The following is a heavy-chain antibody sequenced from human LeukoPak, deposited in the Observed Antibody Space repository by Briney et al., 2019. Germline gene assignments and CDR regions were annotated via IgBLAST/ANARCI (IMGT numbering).Heavy chain of an antibody. CDR3: ARDSEVAAAGLTGSEGFDY. V-gene: IGHV1-2*02. CDR2: INPNSGGT. D-gene: IGHD6-13*01. CDR1: GYTFTGYY. Sequence: ASVKVSCKASGYTFTGYYMHWVRQAPGQGLEWMGWINPNSGGTNYAQKFQGRVTMTRDTSISTAYMELSRLRSDDTAVYYCARDSEVAAAGLTGSEGFDYWGQGTLVTVSS. J-gene: IGHJ4*02.